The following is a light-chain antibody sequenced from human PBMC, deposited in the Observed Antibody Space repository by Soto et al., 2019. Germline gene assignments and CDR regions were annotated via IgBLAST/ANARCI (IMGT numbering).Light chain of an antibody. V-gene: IGKV3-15*01. CDR2: GAS. J-gene: IGKJ4*01. CDR1: QSVSSD. Sequence: EIVMTQSPATLSVSPGERATLSCRASQSVSSDLVWYQQKPGQAPRLLIYGASTRATGIPVRFSGSGSGTEFTLTISSLQSEDFAVYYCRQYNNWPLTFGGGTKVDIK. CDR3: RQYNNWPLT.